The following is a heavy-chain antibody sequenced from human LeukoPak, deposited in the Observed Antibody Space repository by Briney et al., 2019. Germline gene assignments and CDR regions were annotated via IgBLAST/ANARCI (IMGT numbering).Heavy chain of an antibody. J-gene: IGHJ3*02. CDR2: INSDGSST. CDR1: GFPFGTYA. V-gene: IGHV3-74*01. D-gene: IGHD3-10*01. Sequence: GGSLRLSCAASGFPFGTYAMSWVRQAPGKGLVWVSGINSDGSSTSYADSVKGRFTISRDNAKNTLYLQMNSLRAEDTAVYYCARVAPGAFDIWGQGTMVTVSS. CDR3: ARVAPGAFDI.